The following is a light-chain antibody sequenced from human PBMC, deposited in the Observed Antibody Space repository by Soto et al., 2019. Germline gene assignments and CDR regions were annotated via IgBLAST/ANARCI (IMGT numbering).Light chain of an antibody. J-gene: IGLJ2*01. CDR3: CSYAGSTSVI. Sequence: QSALTQPASVSGSPGQPITISCTGSNSDVGSYDLVSWYQQHPGKAPKLIIYEASKRPSGVSNRFSGSKSGNTASLSISGLQAEDEADYYCCSYAGSTSVIFGGGTKLTV. CDR1: NSDVGSYDL. CDR2: EAS. V-gene: IGLV2-23*01.